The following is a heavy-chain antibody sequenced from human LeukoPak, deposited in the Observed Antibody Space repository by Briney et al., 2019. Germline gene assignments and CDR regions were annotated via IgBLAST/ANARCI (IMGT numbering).Heavy chain of an antibody. Sequence: GGSLRLSCAASGFTFDDYAMHWVRQAPGKGLEWVANIKQDGSEKYYVDSVKGRFTISRDNAKNSLYLQMNSLRAEDTAVYYCAREARYYYYYMDVWGKGTTVTVSS. CDR1: GFTFDDYA. CDR2: IKQDGSEK. J-gene: IGHJ6*03. CDR3: AREARYYYYYMDV. V-gene: IGHV3-7*01.